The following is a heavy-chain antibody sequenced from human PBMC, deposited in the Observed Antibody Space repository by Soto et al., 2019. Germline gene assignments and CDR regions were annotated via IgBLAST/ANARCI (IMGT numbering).Heavy chain of an antibody. CDR2: ISSSSSYT. CDR3: ARMGVSGSYLDY. Sequence: QVQLVESGGGLVKPGGSLRLSCAASGFTFSDYYMSWIRQAPGKGLEWVSYISSSSSYTNYADSVKGRFTISRDNAKNSLYLQMNSLRAEDTDVYYCARMGVSGSYLDYWGQGTLVTVSS. V-gene: IGHV3-11*05. CDR1: GFTFSDYY. D-gene: IGHD1-26*01. J-gene: IGHJ4*02.